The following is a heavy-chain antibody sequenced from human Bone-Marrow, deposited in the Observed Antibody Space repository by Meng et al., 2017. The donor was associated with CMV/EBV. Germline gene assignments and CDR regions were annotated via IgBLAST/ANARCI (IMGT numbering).Heavy chain of an antibody. CDR1: GYTFTGYY. Sequence: ASVKVSCKASGYTFTGYYMHWVRQAPGQGLEWMGWINPNSGGTNYAQKFQGRVTMTRDTSISTAYMELSRLRSDDTAVYYCARGSPYYEFWSGYFNYYGMDVWAQGTTATFSS. CDR2: INPNSGGT. V-gene: IGHV1-2*02. J-gene: IGHJ6*02. CDR3: ARGSPYYEFWSGYFNYYGMDV. D-gene: IGHD3-3*01.